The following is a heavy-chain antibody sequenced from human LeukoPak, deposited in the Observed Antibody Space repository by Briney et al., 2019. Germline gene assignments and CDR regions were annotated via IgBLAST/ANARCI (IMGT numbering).Heavy chain of an antibody. J-gene: IGHJ6*02. CDR2: IIPILGIA. V-gene: IGHV1-69*04. D-gene: IGHD6-6*01. CDR3: AGGVYLYGMDV. CDR1: GYTFTSYG. Sequence: SVKVSCKASGYTFTSYGISWVRQAPGQGLEWMGRIIPILGIANYAQKFQGRVTITADKSTSTAYMELSSLRSEDTAVYYCAGGVYLYGMDVWGQGTTVTVSS.